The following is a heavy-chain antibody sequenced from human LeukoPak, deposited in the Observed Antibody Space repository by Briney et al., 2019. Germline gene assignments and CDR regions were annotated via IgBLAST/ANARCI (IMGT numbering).Heavy chain of an antibody. J-gene: IGHJ6*03. Sequence: ASVKVSCKASGGTFSSYAISWVRQSPGQGLEWMGWISAYNGNTNYAQKLQGRVTMTTDTSTSTAYMELRSLRSDDTAVYYCASVGATTDYYYYMDVWGKGTTVTVSS. D-gene: IGHD1-26*01. V-gene: IGHV1-18*01. CDR2: ISAYNGNT. CDR3: ASVGATTDYYYYMDV. CDR1: GGTFSSYA.